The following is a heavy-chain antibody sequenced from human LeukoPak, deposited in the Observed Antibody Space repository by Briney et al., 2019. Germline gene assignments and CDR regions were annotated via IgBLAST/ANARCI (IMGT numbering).Heavy chain of an antibody. CDR3: AREAHGGNSGDYYFGY. J-gene: IGHJ4*02. V-gene: IGHV4-59*01. CDR1: SGSISSYY. D-gene: IGHD4-23*01. CDR2: IYYSGST. Sequence: SETLFLTCTVSSGSISSYYWSWIRQPPGKGLEWIGYIYYSGSTNYNPSLKSRVTISVDTSKNQFSLKLSSVTAADTAVYYCAREAHGGNSGDYYFGYWGQGTLVTVSS.